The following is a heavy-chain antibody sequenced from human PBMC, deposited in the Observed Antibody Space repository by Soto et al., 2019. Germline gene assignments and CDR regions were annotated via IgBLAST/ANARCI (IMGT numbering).Heavy chain of an antibody. D-gene: IGHD3-22*01. Sequence: SETLSLTCAVYGGSFSGYYWSWIRQPPGKGLEWIGEINHSGSTNYNPSLKSRVTISVDTSKNQFSLKLSSVTAADTAVYYCARVRATYYYDSSGYYRMGIFDYWGQGTLVTV. V-gene: IGHV4-34*01. CDR2: INHSGST. CDR1: GGSFSGYY. J-gene: IGHJ4*02. CDR3: ARVRATYYYDSSGYYRMGIFDY.